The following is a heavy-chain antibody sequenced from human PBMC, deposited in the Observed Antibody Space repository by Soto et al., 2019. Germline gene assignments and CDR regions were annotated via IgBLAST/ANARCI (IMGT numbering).Heavy chain of an antibody. Sequence: QVQLVQSGAEVKKPGASVKVSCKASGYTFTSYDINWVRQATGQGLEWMGWMNPNSGNTAYAQKSPXXITMTRNTSIRTAYMELRSLRSEDTAGYYCAREHVPSGYPDWGQGTLVTVSS. CDR1: GYTFTSYD. D-gene: IGHD3-22*01. V-gene: IGHV1-8*01. CDR2: MNPNSGNT. CDR3: AREHVPSGYPD. J-gene: IGHJ4*02.